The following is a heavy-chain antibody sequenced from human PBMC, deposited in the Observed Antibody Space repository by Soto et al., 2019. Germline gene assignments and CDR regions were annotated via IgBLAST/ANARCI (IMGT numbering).Heavy chain of an antibody. CDR1: GFPFSSYG. J-gene: IGHJ6*02. CDR3: QGAAASYYYYGMDV. Sequence: GGSLGLSCAASGFPFSSYGMHWVRQAPGKGLEWVAVIWYDGSNKYYADSVKGRFTISRDSSKNTLYLQMNSLRAEDTAVYYCQGAAASYYYYGMDVWGQGTTVTAP. V-gene: IGHV3-30*02. CDR2: IWYDGSNK. D-gene: IGHD2-2*01.